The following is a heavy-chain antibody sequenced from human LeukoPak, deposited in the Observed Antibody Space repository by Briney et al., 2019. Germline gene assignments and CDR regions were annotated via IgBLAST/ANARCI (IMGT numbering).Heavy chain of an antibody. D-gene: IGHD3-9*01. CDR3: ARAFQRAILTGSY. CDR1: GYTFTSYD. Sequence: SVKVSCKASGYTFTSYDINWVRQATGQGLEWMGWMNPNSGNTGYAQKFQGRVTMTRNTSISTAYMELSSLRSEDTAVYYCARAFQRAILTGSYWGQGTLVTVSS. V-gene: IGHV1-8*01. CDR2: MNPNSGNT. J-gene: IGHJ4*02.